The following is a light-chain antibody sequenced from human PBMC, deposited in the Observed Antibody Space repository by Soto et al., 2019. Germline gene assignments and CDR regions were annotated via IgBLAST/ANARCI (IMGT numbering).Light chain of an antibody. CDR2: GAS. CDR1: QSVSSSY. V-gene: IGKV3-20*01. J-gene: IGKJ2*01. Sequence: EIVLTQSPGTLSLSPGERATLSCRASQSVSSSYLAWYQHKPGQAPRLLIYGASSRATGIPDRFSGSGSGTDFTLTISRLEPEAFAVNYCQQYGSSPHTFGQWTKREIK. CDR3: QQYGSSPHT.